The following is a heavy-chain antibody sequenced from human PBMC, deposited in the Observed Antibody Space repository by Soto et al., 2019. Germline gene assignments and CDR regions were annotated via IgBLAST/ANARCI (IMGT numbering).Heavy chain of an antibody. CDR1: GGTFSSYA. Sequence: VQLVQSGAEGKQPGSSVKVSCKASGGTFSSYAISWVRQAPGQGLEWMGGIIPIFGTANYAQKFQGRVTITADESTSTAYMELSSRRSEDTAVYYCARGPFSSSSLFTDPKYWYFDLWCRGTLVTVSS. CDR3: ARGPFSSSSLFTDPKYWYFDL. D-gene: IGHD6-6*01. CDR2: IIPIFGTA. J-gene: IGHJ2*01. V-gene: IGHV1-69*01.